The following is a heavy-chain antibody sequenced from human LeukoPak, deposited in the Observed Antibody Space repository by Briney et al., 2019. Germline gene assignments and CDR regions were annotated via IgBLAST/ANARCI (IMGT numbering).Heavy chain of an antibody. CDR1: GFTFSNYA. Sequence: GGSLRLSCAASGFTFSNYAMSWVRQAPGKGLEWVSAISGSGGSTYYADSVKGRFTISRDNSKNTLYLQMNSLRAEDTAVYYCAKAFCSGGSCGDYWGQGTLVTVSS. CDR2: ISGSGGST. J-gene: IGHJ4*02. D-gene: IGHD2-15*01. CDR3: AKAFCSGGSCGDY. V-gene: IGHV3-23*01.